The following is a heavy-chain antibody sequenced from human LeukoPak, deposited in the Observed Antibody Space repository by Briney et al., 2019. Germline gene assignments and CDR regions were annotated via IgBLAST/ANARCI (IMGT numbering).Heavy chain of an antibody. J-gene: IGHJ5*02. CDR1: GFTFGDYA. CDR2: IRSKTYGGTT. D-gene: IGHD6-13*01. CDR3: ARTDSSTWYQLFDP. V-gene: IGHV3-49*04. Sequence: GGSLGLSCTGSGFTFGDYAMSWVRQAPGKGLEWVGFIRSKTYGGTTEYAASVKGRFTISRDDSKSIAYLQMNSLKTEDTAVYYCARTDSSTWYQLFDPWGQGTLVTVSS.